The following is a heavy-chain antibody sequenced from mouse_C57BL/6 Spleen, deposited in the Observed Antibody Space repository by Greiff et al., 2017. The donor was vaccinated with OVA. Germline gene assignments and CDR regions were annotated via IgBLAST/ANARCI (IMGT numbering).Heavy chain of an antibody. CDR2: IYPRSGNT. CDR1: GYTFTSYG. Sequence: VKLMESGAELARPGASVKLSCKASGYTFTSYGISWVKQRTGQGLEWIGEIYPRSGNTYYNEKFKGKATLTADKSSSTAYMELRSLTSEDSAVYFCARVYDGLGYFDVWGTGTTVTVSS. V-gene: IGHV1-81*01. J-gene: IGHJ1*03. D-gene: IGHD2-3*01. CDR3: ARVYDGLGYFDV.